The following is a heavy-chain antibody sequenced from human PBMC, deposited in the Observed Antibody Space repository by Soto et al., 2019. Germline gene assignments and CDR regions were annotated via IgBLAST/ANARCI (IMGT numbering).Heavy chain of an antibody. J-gene: IGHJ6*02. CDR1: GFTFSDYY. Sequence: VQLVESGGGLVKPGGSLRLSCAASGFTFSDYYMSWIRQAPGKGLEWVSYISSSGSTIYYADSVKGRFTISRDNAKNSLYLQMNSLRAEDTAVYYCARDRYCSSTSCYYYYYGMDVWGQGTTVTVSS. CDR3: ARDRYCSSTSCYYYYYGMDV. D-gene: IGHD2-2*01. V-gene: IGHV3-11*01. CDR2: ISSSGSTI.